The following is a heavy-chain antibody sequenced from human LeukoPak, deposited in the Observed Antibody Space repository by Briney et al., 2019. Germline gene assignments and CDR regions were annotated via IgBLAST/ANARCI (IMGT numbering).Heavy chain of an antibody. CDR1: GLTFSSYE. D-gene: IGHD5-18*01. V-gene: IGHV3-48*03. J-gene: IGHJ3*02. Sequence: PGGSLRLSCAASGLTFSSYEMNWVRQAPGKGLEWVSYISSSGSTIYYADSVKGRFTISRDNAKNSLYLQMNSLRAEDTAVYYCARLVSGYSYGHDAFDIWGQGTMVTVSS. CDR2: ISSSGSTI. CDR3: ARLVSGYSYGHDAFDI.